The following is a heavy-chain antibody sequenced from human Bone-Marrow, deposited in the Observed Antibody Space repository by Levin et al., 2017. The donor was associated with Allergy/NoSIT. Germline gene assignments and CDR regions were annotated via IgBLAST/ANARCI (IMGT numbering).Heavy chain of an antibody. Sequence: GESLKISCAASGFTFDDYAMHWVRQAPGKGLEWVSLISWDGGSTYYADSVKGRFTISRDNSKNSLYLQMNSLRPEDTALYYCAKGKNQYYYGSGSHKRDYYYYMDVWGKGTTVTVSS. CDR1: GFTFDDYA. CDR2: ISWDGGST. CDR3: AKGKNQYYYGSGSHKRDYYYYMDV. J-gene: IGHJ6*03. D-gene: IGHD3-10*01. V-gene: IGHV3-43D*04.